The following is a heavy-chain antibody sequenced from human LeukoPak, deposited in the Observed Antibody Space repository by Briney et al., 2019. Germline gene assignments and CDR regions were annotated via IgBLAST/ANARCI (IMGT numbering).Heavy chain of an antibody. CDR2: INHSGST. J-gene: IGHJ4*02. Sequence: SETLSLTCAVYGGSFSGYYWSWIRQPPGKGLEWIGEINHSGSTNYNPSLKSRVTISVDTSKNQFSLKLSSVTAADTAVYYCAACDYGDYFDYWGQGTLVTVSS. V-gene: IGHV4-34*01. D-gene: IGHD4-17*01. CDR1: GGSFSGYY. CDR3: AACDYGDYFDY.